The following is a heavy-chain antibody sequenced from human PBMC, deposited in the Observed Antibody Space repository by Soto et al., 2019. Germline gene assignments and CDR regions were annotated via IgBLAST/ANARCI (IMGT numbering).Heavy chain of an antibody. CDR1: GSSFTNYW. Sequence: PGESLKISCKGSGSSFTNYWIGWVRHMPGKGLEWMAIIYPGDSDTRYSPSLQGQVTISADKSISTAYLQWSSLKASDTAMYYCARHRDSASGLGMDVWGQGTTVTVSS. J-gene: IGHJ6*02. CDR3: ARHRDSASGLGMDV. D-gene: IGHD3-16*01. V-gene: IGHV5-51*01. CDR2: IYPGDSDT.